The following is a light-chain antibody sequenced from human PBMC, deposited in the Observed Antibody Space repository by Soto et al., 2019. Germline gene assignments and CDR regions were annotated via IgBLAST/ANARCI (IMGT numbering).Light chain of an antibody. Sequence: DIQMTQSPSTLSASVGDRVTITCRAGQSISSWLAWYQQKPGKAPKLLIYDASTLESGVPLRFSGSGSGTEFTLTISSLQPDDFATYYCQQYNNYPYTFGQGTKLEIK. CDR2: DAS. V-gene: IGKV1-5*01. J-gene: IGKJ2*01. CDR1: QSISSW. CDR3: QQYNNYPYT.